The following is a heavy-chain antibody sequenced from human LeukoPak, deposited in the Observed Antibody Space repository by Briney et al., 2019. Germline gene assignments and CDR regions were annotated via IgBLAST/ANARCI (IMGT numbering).Heavy chain of an antibody. CDR2: ISNNGDST. D-gene: IGHD1-1*01. CDR1: GFTFSSYS. Sequence: GGSLRLSCSVSGFTFSSYSMHWVRQAPGKGLEYLSTISNNGDSTYYADSVKGGFTISRDNSKNTLYLQMNSLRAEDTAVYYCARGASGTTHAFDIWGQGTMVTVSS. V-gene: IGHV3-64*04. CDR3: ARGASGTTHAFDI. J-gene: IGHJ3*02.